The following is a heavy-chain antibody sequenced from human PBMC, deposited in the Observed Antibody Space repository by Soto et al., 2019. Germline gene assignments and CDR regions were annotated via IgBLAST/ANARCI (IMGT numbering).Heavy chain of an antibody. Sequence: GGSLRLSCAASGFTFSSYWMHWVRQAPGKGLVWVSRINSDGSSTSYADSVKGRFTISRDNAKNTLYLQMNSLRVEDTAVYYCASGLDDYGDTNFDYWGQGTLVTVSS. CDR1: GFTFSSYW. CDR2: INSDGSST. V-gene: IGHV3-74*01. J-gene: IGHJ4*02. CDR3: ASGLDDYGDTNFDY. D-gene: IGHD4-17*01.